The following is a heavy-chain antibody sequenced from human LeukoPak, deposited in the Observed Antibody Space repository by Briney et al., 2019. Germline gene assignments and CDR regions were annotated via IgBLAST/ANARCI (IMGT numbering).Heavy chain of an antibody. CDR2: ISWNSGSM. D-gene: IGHD6-19*01. V-gene: IGHV3-9*01. Sequence: PGGSLRLSCAASGFTFDDYAMHWVRQAPGKGLEWVSGISWNSGSMGYADSVKGRFIISRDNYKNTLYLEMNSLSADDTAVYYCARGRFSSGWHFHYWGQGTLVSVSS. CDR1: GFTFDDYA. CDR3: ARGRFSSGWHFHY. J-gene: IGHJ4*02.